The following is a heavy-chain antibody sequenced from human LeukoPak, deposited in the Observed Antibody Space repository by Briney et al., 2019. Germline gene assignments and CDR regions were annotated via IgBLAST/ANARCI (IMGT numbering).Heavy chain of an antibody. CDR1: GDSVSSNSAT. J-gene: IGHJ4*02. CDR2: TYYRSKWYY. V-gene: IGHV6-1*01. CDR3: ARDLFEGSGMGFDY. D-gene: IGHD3-16*01. Sequence: RSQTLSLTCGISGDSVSSNSATWNWIRQSPSRGLEWLGRTYYRSKWYYDYAVSVISRITINPDTSKNQFSLQLNSVTPDDTAVYYCARDLFEGSGMGFDYWGQGTLVTVSS.